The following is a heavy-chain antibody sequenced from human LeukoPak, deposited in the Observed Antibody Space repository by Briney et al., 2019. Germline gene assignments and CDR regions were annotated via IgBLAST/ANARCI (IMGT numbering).Heavy chain of an antibody. CDR3: AREGIGGAPIPYYYYMDV. CDR2: IYGGGGT. CDR1: GFTVSSNY. V-gene: IGHV3-53*01. J-gene: IGHJ6*03. D-gene: IGHD2-2*02. Sequence: PGGSLRLSCVGSGFTVSSNYMGWVRQAPGKGLEWVSTIYGGGGTYYADSVKGRFTISRDNAKSSLFLQINSLRAGDTAVYFCAREGIGGAPIPYYYYMDVWGKGTTVTVSS.